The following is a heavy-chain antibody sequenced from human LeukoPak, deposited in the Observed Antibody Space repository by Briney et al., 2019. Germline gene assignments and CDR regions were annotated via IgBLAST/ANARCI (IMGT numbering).Heavy chain of an antibody. V-gene: IGHV4-59*02. CDR3: ASGAYTYYYMDV. D-gene: IGHD3-10*01. Sequence: SETLSLTCTVSGGSVSSYYWSWIRQPPGKGLEWIGYIYYSGSTNYNPSLKSRVTISVDTSKNQFSLRLSSVTAADTAVYYCASGAYTYYYMDVWGKGTTVTISS. CDR2: IYYSGST. CDR1: GGSVSSYY. J-gene: IGHJ6*03.